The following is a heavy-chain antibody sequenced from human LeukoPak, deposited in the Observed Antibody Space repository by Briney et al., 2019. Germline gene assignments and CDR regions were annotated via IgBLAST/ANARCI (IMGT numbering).Heavy chain of an antibody. CDR3: ARIPEIDYYYYMDV. Sequence: ASVKVSCTASGYTFTSYGISWVRQAPGQGLEWMGWISAYNGNTNYAQKLQGRVTMTTDTSTSTAYMELRSLRSDDTAVYYCARIPEIDYYYYMDVWGKGTTVTISS. V-gene: IGHV1-18*01. D-gene: IGHD1-14*01. CDR2: ISAYNGNT. J-gene: IGHJ6*03. CDR1: GYTFTSYG.